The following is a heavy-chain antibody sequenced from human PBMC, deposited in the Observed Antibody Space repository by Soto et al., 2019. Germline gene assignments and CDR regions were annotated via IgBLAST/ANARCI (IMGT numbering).Heavy chain of an antibody. CDR1: GYTFINYH. V-gene: IGHV1-46*01. D-gene: IGHD6-19*01. Sequence: QVQVVQSGAEVKKPGASVKVSCKTSGYTFINYHFHWVRQAPAQGLEWMGAINPNGGSTTYAQHLQGRITMTSDASTSTVYMDLSSLRSDDTAVYYCALPKNTLGWYNFWGQGSLVTVS. CDR3: ALPKNTLGWYNF. J-gene: IGHJ4*02. CDR2: INPNGGST.